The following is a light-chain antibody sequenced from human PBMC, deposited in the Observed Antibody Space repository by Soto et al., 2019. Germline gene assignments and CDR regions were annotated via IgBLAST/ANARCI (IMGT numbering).Light chain of an antibody. J-gene: IGLJ1*01. CDR1: SSDVGDYNY. CDR3: CSYAGSYSVV. V-gene: IGLV2-11*01. CDR2: DVS. Sequence: QSALTQPRSVSGSPGQSVTISFTGTSSDVGDYNYVSWYQQHPGKAPKLMIDDVSKRPSGVPDRFSGSKSGNTASLTISGLQAEDEADYYCCSYAGSYSVVFGTETKLTVL.